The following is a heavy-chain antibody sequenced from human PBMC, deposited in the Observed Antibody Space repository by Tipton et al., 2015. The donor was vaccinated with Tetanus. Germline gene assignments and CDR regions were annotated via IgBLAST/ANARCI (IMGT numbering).Heavy chain of an antibody. Sequence: SLRLSCAASGFSVSNNHMNWVRQAPGKGLEWVSVVYGAGSTDYADSVQGRFTLYRDNSKNILYLQLSNLRADDAAVYYCTRGRPLIGNYYQYYMDVWGKGTTVTVSS. J-gene: IGHJ6*03. CDR2: VYGAGST. CDR3: TRGRPLIGNYYQYYMDV. V-gene: IGHV3-53*01. D-gene: IGHD2-21*01. CDR1: GFSVSNNH.